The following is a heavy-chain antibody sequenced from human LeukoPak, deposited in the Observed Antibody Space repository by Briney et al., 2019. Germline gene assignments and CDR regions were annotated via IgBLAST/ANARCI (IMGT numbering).Heavy chain of an antibody. CDR2: ISVDNGKT. J-gene: IGHJ4*02. CDR3: ARVDCSGDSCYSAGY. V-gene: IGHV1-18*01. Sequence: ASVKVSCKASGYTFFYYGVTWVRQVPGQGLEWMGWISVDNGKTNYAQKLQGRVTLTTDISTSTAYMELRSLRSDDTAVYYCARVDCSGDSCYSAGYWGQGTLVTVSS. D-gene: IGHD2-15*01. CDR1: GYTFFYYG.